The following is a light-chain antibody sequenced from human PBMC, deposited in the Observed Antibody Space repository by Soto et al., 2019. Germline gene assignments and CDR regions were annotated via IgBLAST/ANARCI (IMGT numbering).Light chain of an antibody. J-gene: IGKJ4*01. CDR1: QGIKSY. CDR3: QQLNSYPLT. V-gene: IGKV1-9*01. Sequence: QFSQSPSSLSSSVLERFTITCRASQGIKSYLAWYQQKPGKAPKLLIYAASTLQSGVPSRFSGSGFGTDFTLTINSLQPEDFAVYYCQQLNSYPLTFGGGTKVDIK. CDR2: AAS.